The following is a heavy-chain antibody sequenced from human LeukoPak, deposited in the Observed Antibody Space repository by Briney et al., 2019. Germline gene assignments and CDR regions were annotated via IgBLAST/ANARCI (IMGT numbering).Heavy chain of an antibody. CDR1: GGSISSYY. V-gene: IGHV4-59*01. D-gene: IGHD2-15*01. Sequence: SETLSLTCTVSGGSISSYYWSWIRQPPGKGLEWIGYIYYSGSTNYNPSLKSRVTISVDTSKNQFSLKLSSVTAADTAVYYCAREDVVVVAAPGYFDYWGQGTLVTVSS. CDR3: AREDVVVVAAPGYFDY. J-gene: IGHJ4*02. CDR2: IYYSGST.